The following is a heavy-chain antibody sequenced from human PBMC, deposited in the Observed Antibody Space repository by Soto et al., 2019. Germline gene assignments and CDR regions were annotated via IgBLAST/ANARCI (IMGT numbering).Heavy chain of an antibody. CDR2: ISYDGSNK. V-gene: IGHV3-30*18. CDR3: AKDSSPFWSGYWEGYYYYGMDV. CDR1: GFTFSSYG. D-gene: IGHD3-3*01. J-gene: IGHJ6*02. Sequence: GGSLRLSCAASGFTFSSYGMHWVRQAPGKGLEWVAVISYDGSNKYYADSVKGRFTISRDNSKNTLYLQMNSLRAEDTAVYYCAKDSSPFWSGYWEGYYYYGMDVWGQGTTVTVSS.